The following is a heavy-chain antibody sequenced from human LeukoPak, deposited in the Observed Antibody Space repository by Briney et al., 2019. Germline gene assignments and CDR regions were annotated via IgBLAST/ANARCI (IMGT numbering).Heavy chain of an antibody. Sequence: PGGSLRLSCAASGFTFSNYWMHWVRHAPAKGLVWVSHINSDGTYTSYADSVKGRFTISRDNAKNTLYLQMNSLRAEDTALYYCARGTAGFDCWGQGTLVTVSS. CDR1: GFTFSNYW. CDR3: ARGTAGFDC. J-gene: IGHJ4*02. V-gene: IGHV3-74*01. D-gene: IGHD6-13*01. CDR2: INSDGTYT.